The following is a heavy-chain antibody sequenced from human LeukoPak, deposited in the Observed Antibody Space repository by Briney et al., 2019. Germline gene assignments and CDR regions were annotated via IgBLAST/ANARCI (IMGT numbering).Heavy chain of an antibody. V-gene: IGHV4-34*01. CDR2: INHSGST. J-gene: IGHJ5*02. D-gene: IGHD5-18*01. CDR1: GASVGSNY. CDR3: ARGYKRGYSYDYSAGTWFDP. Sequence: PSETLSLTCAVYGASVGSNYWSWIRQPPGKGLEWIGEINHSGSTNYNPSLKSRVTISVDTSKNQFSLKLSSVTAAHTAVYYCARGYKRGYSYDYSAGTWFDPWGQGSLVTVSS.